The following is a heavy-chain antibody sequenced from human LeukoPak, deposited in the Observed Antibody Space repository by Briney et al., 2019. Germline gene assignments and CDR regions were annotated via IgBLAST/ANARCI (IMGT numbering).Heavy chain of an antibody. J-gene: IGHJ5*02. V-gene: IGHV1-69*13. CDR3: ASPYCSGGSCYSVFDP. D-gene: IGHD2-15*01. CDR1: GGTFSSYA. Sequence: SVKVSCKASGGTFSSYAISWVRQAPGQGLEWMGGIIPIFGTANYAQKFQGRVTITADESTSTAYMELSSLRSEDTAVYYCASPYCSGGSCYSVFDPWGQGTLVTVSS. CDR2: IIPIFGTA.